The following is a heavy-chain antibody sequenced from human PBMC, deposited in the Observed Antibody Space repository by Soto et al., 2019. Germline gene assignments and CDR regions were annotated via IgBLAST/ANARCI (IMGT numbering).Heavy chain of an antibody. V-gene: IGHV1-69*06. CDR1: GGTFNSYT. CDR3: APGRTYSGVYCFDY. D-gene: IGHD1-26*01. Sequence: QVQLVQSGAELKKPGSSVNVSCTASGGTFNSYTISWVRQAPGQGLEWMGEIIPIFDSANYAQRFQGRVTLRENKSTHIAYREVSGLRTRASALEYCAPGRTYSGVYCFDYGAQETRFRVSS. CDR2: IIPIFDSA. J-gene: IGHJ4*02.